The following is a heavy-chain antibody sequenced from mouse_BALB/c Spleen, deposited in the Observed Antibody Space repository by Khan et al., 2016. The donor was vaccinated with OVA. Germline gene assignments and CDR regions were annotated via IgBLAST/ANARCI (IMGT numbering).Heavy chain of an antibody. CDR2: INTHSGVP. CDR1: GYTFTTAG. J-gene: IGHJ4*01. Sequence: QIQLVQSGPELKKPGETVRISCKASGYTFTTAGMQWVQKMPGKGLKWIGWINTHSGVPKYAEDFKGRFAFSLETSASTVYLQITNLKNEDTATXFCGRGGAAYYRNDGGAMDYWGQGTSVTVSS. V-gene: IGHV9-4*02. D-gene: IGHD2-14*01. CDR3: GRGGAAYYRNDGGAMDY.